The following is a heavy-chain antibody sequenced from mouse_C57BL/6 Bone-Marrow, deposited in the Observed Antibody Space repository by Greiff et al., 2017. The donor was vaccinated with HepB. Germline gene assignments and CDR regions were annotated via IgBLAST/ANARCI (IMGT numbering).Heavy chain of an antibody. D-gene: IGHD2-4*01. CDR3: TTEDYDYFAY. J-gene: IGHJ3*01. CDR1: GFNIKDDY. Sequence: EVQLVESGAELVRPGASVKLSCTASGFNIKDDYMHWVKQRPEQGLEWIGWIDPENGDTEYASKFQGKATITADTSSNTAYLQLSSLTSEDTAVYYCTTEDYDYFAYWGQGTLVTVSA. CDR2: IDPENGDT. V-gene: IGHV14-4*01.